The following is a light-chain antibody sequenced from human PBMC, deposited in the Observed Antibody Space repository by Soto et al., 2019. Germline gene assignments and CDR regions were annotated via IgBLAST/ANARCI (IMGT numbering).Light chain of an antibody. Sequence: EVVMTRSPATLSLSPGERATLSCRASQSVSTNLAWYQQKPGQAPRLLIYDSSTRTTGVPARFSGSGSGTEFTLTIDSLQAEDFAVYYCQQYNNWPRTFGQGTKVDIK. CDR2: DSS. V-gene: IGKV3-15*01. CDR1: QSVSTN. CDR3: QQYNNWPRT. J-gene: IGKJ1*01.